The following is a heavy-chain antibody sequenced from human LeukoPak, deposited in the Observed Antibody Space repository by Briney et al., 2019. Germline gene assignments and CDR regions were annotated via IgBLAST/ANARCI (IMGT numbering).Heavy chain of an antibody. CDR1: GGSISSGSYY. CDR3: ARDLVGANIGWFDP. D-gene: IGHD1-26*01. J-gene: IGHJ5*02. Sequence: SQTLSLTCTVSGGSISSGSYYWSWIRQPAGKGLEWIGRIYTSGSTNYNPSLKSRVTISVDTSKNQFSRKLSSVTAADTAVYYYARDLVGANIGWFDPWGQGTLVTVSS. CDR2: IYTSGST. V-gene: IGHV4-61*02.